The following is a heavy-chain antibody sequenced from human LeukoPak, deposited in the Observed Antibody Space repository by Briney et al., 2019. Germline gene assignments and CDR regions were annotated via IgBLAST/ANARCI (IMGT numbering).Heavy chain of an antibody. J-gene: IGHJ4*02. CDR1: GFTFSSYA. V-gene: IGHV3-23*01. CDR3: AKGHEVVTADTAHGPPDN. D-gene: IGHD2-21*02. CDR2: ISGSGGST. Sequence: PGGSLRLSCAASGFTFSSYAMSWVRQAPGKGLEWVSAISGSGGSTCYADSVKGRFTISRDNSKNTLYLQMNSLRAEDTAVYYCAKGHEVVTADTAHGPPDNWGQGTLVTVSS.